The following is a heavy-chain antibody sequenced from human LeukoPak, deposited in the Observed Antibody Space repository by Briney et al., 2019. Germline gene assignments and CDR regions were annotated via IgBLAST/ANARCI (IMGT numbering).Heavy chain of an antibody. CDR2: INPNSGGT. V-gene: IGHV1-2*02. D-gene: IGHD6-13*01. J-gene: IGHJ4*02. CDR3: ARDSAQAIAAAGNPV. Sequence: GASVKVSCKASGYTFTGYYMHWVRQAPGQGLEWMGWINPNSGGTNYAQKFQGRVTMTRGTSISAAYMELSRLRSDDTAVYYCARDSAQAIAAAGNPVWGQGTLVTVSS. CDR1: GYTFTGYY.